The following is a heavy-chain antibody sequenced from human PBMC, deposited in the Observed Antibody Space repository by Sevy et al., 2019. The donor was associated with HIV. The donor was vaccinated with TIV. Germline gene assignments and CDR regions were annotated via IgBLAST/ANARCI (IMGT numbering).Heavy chain of an antibody. CDR1: GGTFSSYA. J-gene: IGHJ1*01. V-gene: IGHV1-69*06. D-gene: IGHD5-12*01. Sequence: GASVKVSCKASGGTFSSYAISWVRQAPGQGLEWMGGIIPIFGTANYAQKFQGRVTITADKSTSTAYMELSSLRSEDTAVYYCARGPRDGYNYFDEYFQHWGQGTLVTVSS. CDR2: IIPIFGTA. CDR3: ARGPRDGYNYFDEYFQH.